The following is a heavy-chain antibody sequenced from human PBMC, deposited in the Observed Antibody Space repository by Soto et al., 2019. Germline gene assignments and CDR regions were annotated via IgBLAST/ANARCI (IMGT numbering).Heavy chain of an antibody. CDR1: CGSISSYY. CDR2: IYYSGST. V-gene: IGHV4-59*01. D-gene: IGHD3-22*01. J-gene: IGHJ4*02. CDR3: ARHYYDSSGLDY. Sequence: SETLSLTCTVSCGSISSYYWSWIRQPPGKGLEWIGYIYYSGSTNYNPSLKSRVTISVDTSKNQFSLKLSSVTAADTAVYYCARHYYDSSGLDYWGQGTLVTVSS.